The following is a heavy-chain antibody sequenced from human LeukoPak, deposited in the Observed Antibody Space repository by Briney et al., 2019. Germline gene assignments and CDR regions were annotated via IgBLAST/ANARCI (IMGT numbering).Heavy chain of an antibody. Sequence: SETLSLTCTVSGGSISSYYWSWIRQPPGKGLEWIGYIYYSGSTNYNPSLKSRVTISVDTSKNQFSLKLTSVTAADTAMYYCARQITFGGVIVTNWYSDLWGRGTLVTVSS. V-gene: IGHV4-59*01. CDR1: GGSISSYY. J-gene: IGHJ2*01. CDR2: IYYSGST. D-gene: IGHD3-16*02. CDR3: ARQITFGGVIVTNWYSDL.